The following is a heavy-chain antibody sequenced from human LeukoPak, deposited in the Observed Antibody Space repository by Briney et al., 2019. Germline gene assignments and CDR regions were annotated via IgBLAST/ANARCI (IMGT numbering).Heavy chain of an antibody. D-gene: IGHD6-6*01. Sequence: ASVKVSCTASGYTFTGYYMHWVRQAPGQGLEWMGWINPNSGGTNYAQKFQGWVTMTRDTSISTAYMELSRLRSDDTAVYYCARGSIAALPAVNWFDPWGQGTLVTVSS. J-gene: IGHJ5*02. CDR3: ARGSIAALPAVNWFDP. CDR1: GYTFTGYY. V-gene: IGHV1-2*04. CDR2: INPNSGGT.